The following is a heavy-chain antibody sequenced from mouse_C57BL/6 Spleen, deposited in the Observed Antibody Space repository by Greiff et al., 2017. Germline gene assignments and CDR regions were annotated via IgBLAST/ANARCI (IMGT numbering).Heavy chain of an antibody. J-gene: IGHJ1*03. CDR2: IHPNSGST. D-gene: IGHD1-1*01. CDR3: ASGGFYGSSYHWYFDV. CDR1: GYTFTSYW. Sequence: QVQLKQPGAELVKPGASVKLSCKASGYTFTSYWMHWVKQRPGQGLEWIGMIHPNSGSTNYNEKFKSKATLTVDKSSSTAYMQLSSLTSEDSAVYYCASGGFYGSSYHWYFDVWGTGTTVTVSS. V-gene: IGHV1-64*01.